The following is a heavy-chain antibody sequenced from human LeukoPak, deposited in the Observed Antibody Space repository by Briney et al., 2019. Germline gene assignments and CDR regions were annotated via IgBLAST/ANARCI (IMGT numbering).Heavy chain of an antibody. V-gene: IGHV4-61*02. J-gene: IGHJ6*02. CDR2: IYTSGST. D-gene: IGHD4-23*01. CDR1: GGSISSGSYY. Sequence: SQTLSLTCTVSGGSISSGSYYWSWIRQPAGKGREWIGRIYTSGSTNYNPSLKSRVTISVDTSKNQFSLKLSSVTAADTAVYYCAREVVTGHYYYYYGMDVWGQGTTVTVSS. CDR3: AREVVTGHYYYYYGMDV.